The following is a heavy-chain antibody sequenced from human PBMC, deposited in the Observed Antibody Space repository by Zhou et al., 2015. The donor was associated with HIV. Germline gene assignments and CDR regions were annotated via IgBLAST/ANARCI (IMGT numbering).Heavy chain of an antibody. J-gene: IGHJ4*02. Sequence: VQLVQSGTEVKKPGASVKVSCKSSGYTFTTYDINWVRQAPGQGLEWLGWMNPHSANTGYAPKFQGRLTMTSDTSISAAYMELASLTSEDTAIYYCARRGGRSGYSAGMFGYWGQGTLVTVAS. V-gene: IGHV1-8*01. D-gene: IGHD5-18*01. CDR3: ARRGGRSGYSAGMFGY. CDR2: MNPHSANT. CDR1: GYTFTTYD.